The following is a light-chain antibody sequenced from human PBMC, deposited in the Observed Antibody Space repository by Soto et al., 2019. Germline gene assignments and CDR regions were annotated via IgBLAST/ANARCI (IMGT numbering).Light chain of an antibody. CDR3: AAWDDSLNGYV. CDR1: SSNIGSNT. V-gene: IGLV1-44*01. J-gene: IGLJ1*01. Sequence: QSALTQPPSASGTPGQRVTISCPGSSSNIGSNTVNWYQQLPGTAPKLLIYSNNQRPSGVPDRFSGSKSGTSASLAISGLQSEDEADYYCAAWDDSLNGYVFGTGTKVTVL. CDR2: SNN.